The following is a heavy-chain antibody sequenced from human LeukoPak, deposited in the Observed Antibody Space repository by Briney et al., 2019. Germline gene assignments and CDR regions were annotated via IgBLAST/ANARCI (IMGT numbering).Heavy chain of an antibody. Sequence: GGSLRLSCAASGFDFSSNWMHWVRHAPGQGLVWVSRIKGDGISTNYADSVKGRFTISRDIAKNTLYLQMNSPRAEDTGVYYCAKDHYWSIDYWGRGTLVTVSS. J-gene: IGHJ4*02. CDR3: AKDHYWSIDY. D-gene: IGHD3-3*01. V-gene: IGHV3-74*01. CDR1: GFDFSSNW. CDR2: IKGDGIST.